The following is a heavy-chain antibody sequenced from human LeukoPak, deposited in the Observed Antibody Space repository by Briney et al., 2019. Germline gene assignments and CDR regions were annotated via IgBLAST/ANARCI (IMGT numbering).Heavy chain of an antibody. J-gene: IGHJ5*02. V-gene: IGHV4-39*01. Sequence: SETLSLTCAVYGGSFSSYYWGWIRQPPGKGLEWIGSIYYSGSTYYNPSLKSRVTISADTSKNQFSLKLSSVTAADTAVYYCARQRYGGNSESWGQGTLVTVSS. CDR1: GGSFSSYY. CDR3: ARQRYGGNSES. D-gene: IGHD4-23*01. CDR2: IYYSGST.